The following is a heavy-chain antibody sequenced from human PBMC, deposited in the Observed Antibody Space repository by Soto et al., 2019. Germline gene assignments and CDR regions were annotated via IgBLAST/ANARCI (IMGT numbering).Heavy chain of an antibody. J-gene: IGHJ4*02. CDR2: ISYDGTNK. Sequence: QVQLVESGGGVVQPGRSLRLSCAASGSRFSISHMHWVRQAPGKGPEWVALISYDGTNKFYADSVKGRFTISRDNSKSTLYLQVDSLRPEDAAVYYCARDPKTSGGQHWAFNYFDSWGQGTLVTVSS. CDR3: ARDPKTSGGQHWAFNYFDS. CDR1: GSRFSISH. D-gene: IGHD7-27*01. V-gene: IGHV3-30-3*01.